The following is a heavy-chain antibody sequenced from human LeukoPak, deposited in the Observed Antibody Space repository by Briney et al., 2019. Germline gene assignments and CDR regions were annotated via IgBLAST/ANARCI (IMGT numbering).Heavy chain of an antibody. CDR3: ARAKKYCSSTSCYAGGRFDP. D-gene: IGHD2-2*01. J-gene: IGHJ5*02. CDR2: IYHSGST. V-gene: IGHV4-4*02. Sequence: SETLSLTCAVSGGSISSSNRWSWVRQPPGKGLEWIGEIYHSGSTNYNPSLKSRVTISVDKSKNQFSLKLSSVTAADTAVYYRARAKKYCSSTSCYAGGRFDPWGQGTLVTVSS. CDR1: GGSISSSNR.